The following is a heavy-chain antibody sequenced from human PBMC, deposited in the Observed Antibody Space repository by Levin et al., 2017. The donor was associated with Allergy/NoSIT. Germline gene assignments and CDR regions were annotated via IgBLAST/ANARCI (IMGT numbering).Heavy chain of an antibody. CDR2: INPSSGGI. CDR1: GYTFTGHY. J-gene: IGHJ5*02. D-gene: IGHD2-21*01. Sequence: ASVKVSCKASGYTFTGHYIHWVRQAPGQGLEWMGWINPSSGGIVYAQKFQGRVTMTRDTSINTAFMELKGLTSDDTAVYYCARGHIHYLDNTADCDHWGQGALVTVSS. CDR3: ARGHIHYLDNTADCDH. V-gene: IGHV1-2*02.